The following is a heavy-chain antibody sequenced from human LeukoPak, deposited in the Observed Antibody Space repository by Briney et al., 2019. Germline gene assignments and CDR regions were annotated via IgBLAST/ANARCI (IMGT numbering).Heavy chain of an antibody. CDR1: GGSISNGGYY. V-gene: IGHV4-31*03. D-gene: IGHD3-10*01. CDR3: ARGGDRRGFDY. J-gene: IGHJ4*02. CDR2: IYDSGTT. Sequence: SQTLSLTCTVSGGSISNGGYYWSWIRQHPGKGLEWIGYIYDSGTTHYNPALQSRVTISVDMSDNHFSLKMKSMTAADTAVYFCARGGDRRGFDYWGQGTLVTVSS.